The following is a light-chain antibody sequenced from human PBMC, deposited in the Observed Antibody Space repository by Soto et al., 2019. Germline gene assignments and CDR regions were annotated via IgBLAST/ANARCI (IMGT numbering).Light chain of an antibody. CDR2: GAS. Sequence: EIVMTQSPATLSVSPGERATLSCRASESVSSNLAWYQQKPGQAPRLLFYGASTRATDIPARFSGTGSGTEFTLTISSLEPEDFAVYYCQQRSNWPLTFGQGTRLEIK. CDR3: QQRSNWPLT. CDR1: ESVSSN. J-gene: IGKJ5*01. V-gene: IGKV3-15*01.